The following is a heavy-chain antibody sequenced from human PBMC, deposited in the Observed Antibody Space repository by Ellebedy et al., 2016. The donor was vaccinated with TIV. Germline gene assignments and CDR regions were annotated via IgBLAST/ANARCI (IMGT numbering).Heavy chain of an antibody. D-gene: IGHD3-10*01. CDR2: INPNSGGT. Sequence: ASVKVSCKASGYTFTGYYMHWVRQAPGQGLEWMGWINPNSGGTNYAQKFQGRVTMTRDTSISTAYMELSRLRSDDTAVYYCARLLWLGEIGDYWGQGTLVTVSS. CDR1: GYTFTGYY. CDR3: ARLLWLGEIGDY. V-gene: IGHV1-2*02. J-gene: IGHJ4*02.